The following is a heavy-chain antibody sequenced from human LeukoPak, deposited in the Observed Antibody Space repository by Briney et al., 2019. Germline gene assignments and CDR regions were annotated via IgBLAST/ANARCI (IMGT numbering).Heavy chain of an antibody. V-gene: IGHV1-8*01. CDR3: TRETSSRYFDY. CDR2: MNPSSGRT. CDR1: GYTLTSYD. J-gene: IGHJ4*02. Sequence: ASVKVSCKASGYTLTSYDINWVRQATGQGLEWMGWMNPSSGRTGYAQNFQGRITITRNTSISTAYMELSSLRSEDTAVYYCTRETSSRYFDYWGQGTLVTVSS.